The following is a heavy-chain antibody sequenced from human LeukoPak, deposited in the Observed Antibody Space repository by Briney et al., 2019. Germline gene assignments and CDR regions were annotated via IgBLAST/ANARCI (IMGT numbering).Heavy chain of an antibody. CDR2: IYYSGST. CDR1: GGSISSYY. V-gene: IGHV4-59*01. Sequence: PSETLSLTCTVPGGSISSYYWSWIRQPPGKGLEWIGYIYYSGSTNYNPSLKSRVTISVDTSKNQFSLKLSSVTAADTAVYYCARGWGYYDFWSGYYGFDYSGPGTLVTVSS. CDR3: ARGWGYYDFWSGYYGFDY. J-gene: IGHJ4*02. D-gene: IGHD3-3*01.